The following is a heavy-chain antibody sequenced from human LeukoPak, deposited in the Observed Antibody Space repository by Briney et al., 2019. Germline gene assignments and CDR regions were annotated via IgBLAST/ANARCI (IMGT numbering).Heavy chain of an antibody. CDR3: ATSWGFRYGMDV. D-gene: IGHD3-16*01. CDR2: ISGSGGST. V-gene: IGHV3-23*01. J-gene: IGHJ6*02. CDR1: GFTFSSYA. Sequence: GGSLRLSCAASGFTFSSYAMSWVRQAPGKGLEWVSAISGSGGSTYYADSVKGRFTISRDNSKNTLYLQMNSLRAEDTAVYYCATSWGFRYGMDVWGQGTTVTVSS.